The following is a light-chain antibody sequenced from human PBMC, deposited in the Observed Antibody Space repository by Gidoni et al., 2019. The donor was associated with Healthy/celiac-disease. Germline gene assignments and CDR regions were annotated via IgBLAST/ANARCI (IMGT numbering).Light chain of an antibody. J-gene: IGKJ4*01. Sequence: DIQMTQPPYPLTASVGDRVTITCQASQDISNYLNWYQQKPGKAPKLLIYDASNLETGVPSRFSGSGSGTDFTFTISSLQPEDIATYYCQQYDNLPLTFGGGTKVEIK. V-gene: IGKV1-33*01. CDR1: QDISNY. CDR3: QQYDNLPLT. CDR2: DAS.